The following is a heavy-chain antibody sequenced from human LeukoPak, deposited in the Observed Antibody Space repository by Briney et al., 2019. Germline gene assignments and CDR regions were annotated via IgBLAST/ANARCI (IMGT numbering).Heavy chain of an antibody. D-gene: IGHD1-14*01. CDR3: AKTLQNHIYYYYYYMDV. CDR1: GFTFSSYG. J-gene: IGHJ6*03. V-gene: IGHV3-23*01. Sequence: PGGSLRLSCAASGFTFSSYGMSWVRQAPGKGLEWVSAISGSGGSTYYADSVKGRFTISRDNSKNTLYLQMNSLRAEDTAVYYCAKTLQNHIYYYYYYMDVWGKGTTVTISS. CDR2: ISGSGGST.